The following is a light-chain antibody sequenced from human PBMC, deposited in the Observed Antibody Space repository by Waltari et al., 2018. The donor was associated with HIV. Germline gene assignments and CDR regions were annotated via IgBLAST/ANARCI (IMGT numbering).Light chain of an antibody. CDR2: DVN. V-gene: IGLV2-14*03. Sequence: QSALTQPAAVSGSPGQSIRISCTGTSADIGSYNYVSWYQQLPGKAPKLLIYDVNYRSSGVSNRFSGSKSGNTASLTISGLQAEDEADYYCCSYTSTSTMFGGGTKLTVL. CDR3: CSYTSTSTM. J-gene: IGLJ3*02. CDR1: SADIGSYNY.